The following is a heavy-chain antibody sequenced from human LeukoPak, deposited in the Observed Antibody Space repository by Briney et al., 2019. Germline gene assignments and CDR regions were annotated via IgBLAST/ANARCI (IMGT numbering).Heavy chain of an antibody. Sequence: SETLSLTCTVSGDSISSSRYYWGWIRQPPGKGLEWIGSIYYSGTTSYNPSLKSRVTISVDTSKNQFSLKLSSVTAADTAVYYCARALYYYDSSGYQAVYFDYWGQGTLVTVSS. CDR2: IYYSGTT. D-gene: IGHD3-22*01. CDR3: ARALYYYDSSGYQAVYFDY. V-gene: IGHV4-39*07. J-gene: IGHJ4*02. CDR1: GDSISSSRYY.